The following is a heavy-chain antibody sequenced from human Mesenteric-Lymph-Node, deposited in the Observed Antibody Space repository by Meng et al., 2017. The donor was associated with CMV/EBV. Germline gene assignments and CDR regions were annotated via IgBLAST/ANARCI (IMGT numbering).Heavy chain of an antibody. CDR2: IKTKTDGGTT. CDR3: ARDLQQLVDYYYYGMDV. J-gene: IGHJ6*02. CDR1: GFSFSNAW. D-gene: IGHD6-13*01. Sequence: GGSLRLSCAASGFSFSNAWMYWVRQAPGKGLEWVGRIKTKTDGGTTDYAAPVKGRFTISRDDSKNTLYLQMNSLKTEDTALYYCARDLQQLVDYYYYGMDVWGQGTTVTVSS. V-gene: IGHV3-15*01.